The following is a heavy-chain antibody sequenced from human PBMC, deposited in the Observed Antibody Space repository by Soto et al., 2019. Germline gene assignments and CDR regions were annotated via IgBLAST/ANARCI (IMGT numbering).Heavy chain of an antibody. V-gene: IGHV3-9*01. CDR2: ISWSSGVT. J-gene: IGHJ3*02. Sequence: GGSLRLSCIASRFTFEDYAMHWVRQAPGKGLEWVSGISWSSGVTGHADSVKGRFTISRDNAKNSLYLEMNNLRPEDTALYYCAKEKTWGGDCIGASCYAYDIWGQGTMVTVS. CDR1: RFTFEDYA. CDR3: AKEKTWGGDCIGASCYAYDI. D-gene: IGHD2-15*01.